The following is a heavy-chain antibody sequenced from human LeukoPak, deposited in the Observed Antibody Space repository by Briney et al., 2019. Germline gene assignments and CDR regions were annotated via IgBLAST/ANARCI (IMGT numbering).Heavy chain of an antibody. D-gene: IGHD6-13*01. CDR1: GYTFTGYY. J-gene: IGHJ5*02. V-gene: IGHV1-2*02. CDR3: AREWYSSSQNWFDP. Sequence: GASVKVSCKASGYTFTGYYMHWVRQAPGQGLEWMGWINPNSGGTNYAQKLQGRVTMTRDTSISTAYMELSRLRSDDTAVYYCAREWYSSSQNWFDPWGQGTLVTVSS. CDR2: INPNSGGT.